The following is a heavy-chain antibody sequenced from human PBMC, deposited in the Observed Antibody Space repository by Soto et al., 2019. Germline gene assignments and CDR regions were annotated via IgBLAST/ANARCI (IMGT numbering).Heavy chain of an antibody. CDR1: GYTLTELS. D-gene: IGHD6-13*01. CDR3: ATVNRYSSSWEADY. Sequence: ASVKVSCKVSGYTLTELSMHWVRQAPGKGLEWMGGFDPEDGETIYAQKFQGRVTMTEDTSTDTAYMELSSLRSEDTAVYYCATVNRYSSSWEADYWGQGTLVTSPQ. V-gene: IGHV1-24*01. CDR2: FDPEDGET. J-gene: IGHJ4*02.